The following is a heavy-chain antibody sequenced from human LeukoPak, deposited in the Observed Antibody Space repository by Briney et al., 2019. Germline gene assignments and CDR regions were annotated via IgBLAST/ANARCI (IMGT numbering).Heavy chain of an antibody. CDR3: ARGGDGYNSLFHSFDL. CDR2: INPSGGST. Sequence: ASVKVSCKASGYTFTGYYMHWVRQAPGQGLEWMGIINPSGGSTSYAQKFQGRVTMTRDMSTSTVYMELSSLRSEDTAVYYCARGGDGYNSLFHSFDLWGHGTMVTVSS. CDR1: GYTFTGYY. V-gene: IGHV1-46*01. D-gene: IGHD5-24*01. J-gene: IGHJ3*01.